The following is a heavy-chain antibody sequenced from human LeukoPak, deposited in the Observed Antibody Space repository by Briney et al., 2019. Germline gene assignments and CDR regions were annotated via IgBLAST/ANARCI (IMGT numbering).Heavy chain of an antibody. CDR3: AMNAVQWLVPYDY. D-gene: IGHD6-19*01. J-gene: IGHJ4*02. CDR2: ITASGSST. Sequence: GGSLRLSCAVSGFTFSSHAMSWVRQTPGKGLEWASAITASGSSTYYADSVKGRFTISRDDSKNTLYLQMNDLRAEDTAVYYCAMNAVQWLVPYDYWGQGTLVTVSS. V-gene: IGHV3-23*01. CDR1: GFTFSSHA.